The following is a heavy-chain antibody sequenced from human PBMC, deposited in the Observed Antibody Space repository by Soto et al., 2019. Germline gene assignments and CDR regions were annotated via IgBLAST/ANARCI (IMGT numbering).Heavy chain of an antibody. CDR1: GYTFTNYG. Sequence: ASVKVSCKASGYTFTNYGISWARQAPGQGLDWMGWISAYNGNTNYAQNLQGRVTMTTDTSTTTAYMELRSLRSDDTAVYYCARDHHCSTTSCYFGTDFDYWGQGTLVTVSS. CDR2: ISAYNGNT. V-gene: IGHV1-18*01. CDR3: ARDHHCSTTSCYFGTDFDY. D-gene: IGHD2-2*01. J-gene: IGHJ4*02.